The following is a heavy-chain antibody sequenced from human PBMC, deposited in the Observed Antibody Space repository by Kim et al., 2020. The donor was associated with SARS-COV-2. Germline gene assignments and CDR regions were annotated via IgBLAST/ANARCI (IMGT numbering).Heavy chain of an antibody. D-gene: IGHD6-13*01. J-gene: IGHJ2*01. V-gene: IGHV3-21*01. CDR1: GFTFSTYS. Sequence: GGSLRLSCAASGFTFSTYSINWVRQAPGKGLEWVSSISGSSGYIYYADSVKGRFTISRDNAKNSLYLQMNSLRAEDTAVFFCARGLVIAATGALYFDLWGRGTLVTVSS. CDR3: ARGLVIAATGALYFDL. CDR2: ISGSSGYI.